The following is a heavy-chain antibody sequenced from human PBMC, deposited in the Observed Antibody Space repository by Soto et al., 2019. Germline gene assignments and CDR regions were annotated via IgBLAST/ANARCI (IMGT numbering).Heavy chain of an antibody. CDR2: ITAYNGNT. CDR3: ARPADYYDSSGYGPIYGMDV. D-gene: IGHD3-22*01. J-gene: IGHJ6*02. CDR1: GYTFTSYG. V-gene: IGHV1-18*01. Sequence: ASVKVSCKASGYTFTSYGISWVRQAPGQGLEWMGWITAYNGNTNYAQKLQGRVTMTTDTSTSTAYMGLRSLRSDDTAVYYCARPADYYDSSGYGPIYGMDVWGQGTTVTVSS.